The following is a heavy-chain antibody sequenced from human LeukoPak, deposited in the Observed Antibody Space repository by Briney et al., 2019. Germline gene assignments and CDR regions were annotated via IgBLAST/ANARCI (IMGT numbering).Heavy chain of an antibody. CDR2: ISSSGSTI. D-gene: IGHD3-10*01. CDR1: GFTFSDYY. V-gene: IGHV3-11*01. Sequence: GALRLSCAASGFTFSDYYMSWIRQAPGKGLEWVSYISSSGSTIYYADSVKGRFTISRDNAKNSLYLQMNSLRDEDTAVYYCARDSTITMVRGGVFDYWGQGTLVTVSS. CDR3: ARDSTITMVRGGVFDY. J-gene: IGHJ4*02.